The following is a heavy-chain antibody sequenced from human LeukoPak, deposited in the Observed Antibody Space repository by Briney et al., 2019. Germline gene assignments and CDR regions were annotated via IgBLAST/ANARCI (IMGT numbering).Heavy chain of an antibody. CDR2: IYYTGIT. CDR3: ARRPYWYFDL. Sequence: SETLSLTCTVSGGPISSSSYYWGWIRQPPGKGLEWIGSIYYTGITYYNPSLKSRVTMSVDTSKNQFFLRLSSVTAADTAVYYCARRPYWYFDLWGRGTLVTVSS. V-gene: IGHV4-39*01. CDR1: GGPISSSSYY. J-gene: IGHJ2*01.